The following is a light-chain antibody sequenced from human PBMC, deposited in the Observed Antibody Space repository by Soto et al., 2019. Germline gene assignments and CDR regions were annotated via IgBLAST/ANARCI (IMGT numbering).Light chain of an antibody. J-gene: IGKJ5*01. Sequence: TQMTQSPSSLSASVGDRVTITCQASEDITNDLNWYQQRPGKAPKVLIYDASTLETGVPSRFSGSGYVTHFTLTISSLHPEDFAVYYCQQYDNLPITFGQGIRLE. CDR2: DAS. CDR3: QQYDNLPIT. V-gene: IGKV1-33*01. CDR1: EDITND.